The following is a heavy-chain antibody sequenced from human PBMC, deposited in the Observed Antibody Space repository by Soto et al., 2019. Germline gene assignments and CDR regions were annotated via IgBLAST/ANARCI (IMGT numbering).Heavy chain of an antibody. D-gene: IGHD5-12*01. CDR3: AKDITSRDGYNWFDY. J-gene: IGHJ4*02. CDR2: ISWNSGSI. Sequence: GGSLRLSCAASGFTFDDYAMHWVRQAPGKGLEWVSGISWNSGSIGYADSVKGRFTISRDNAKNSLYLQMNSLRAEDTALYYCAKDITSRDGYNWFDYWGQGTLVTVSS. V-gene: IGHV3-9*01. CDR1: GFTFDDYA.